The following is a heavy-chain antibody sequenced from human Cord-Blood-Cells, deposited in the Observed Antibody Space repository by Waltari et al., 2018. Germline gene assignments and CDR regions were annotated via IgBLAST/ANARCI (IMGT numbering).Heavy chain of an antibody. CDR2: INPNSGGT. CDR3: ARGIVGATDAFDI. J-gene: IGHJ3*02. V-gene: IGHV1-2*02. D-gene: IGHD1-26*01. CDR1: GSSFTVYY. Sequence: QVQLVQSGAEGKKPGASVKVPCKASGSSFTVYYMHWVRPAPGQGLEWMGWINPNSGGTNYAQKFQGRVTMTRDTSISTAYMELSRLRSDDTAVYYCARGIVGATDAFDIWGQGTMVTVSS.